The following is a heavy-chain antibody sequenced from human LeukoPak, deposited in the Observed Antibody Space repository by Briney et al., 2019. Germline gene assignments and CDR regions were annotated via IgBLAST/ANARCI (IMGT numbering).Heavy chain of an antibody. J-gene: IGHJ4*02. CDR3: TRGLGSGWYHIDY. CDR2: IRSKAYGGTT. Sequence: GGSLRLSRTGSGFTFGDYAMSWVRQAPGKGLEWVGFIRSKAYGGTTEYAASVKGRFTISRDDSKSIAYLQMNSLKTEDTAVYYCTRGLGSGWYHIDYWGQGTLVTVSS. V-gene: IGHV3-49*04. D-gene: IGHD6-19*01. CDR1: GFTFGDYA.